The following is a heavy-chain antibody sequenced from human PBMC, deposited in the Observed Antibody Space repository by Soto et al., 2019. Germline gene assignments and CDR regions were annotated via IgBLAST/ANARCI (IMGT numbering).Heavy chain of an antibody. CDR1: GGSISSSSYY. D-gene: IGHD2-15*01. V-gene: IGHV4-39*07. CDR3: ARDGSEHTKGWRAFDI. CDR2: IYYSGST. J-gene: IGHJ3*02. Sequence: SETLSLTCTVSGGSISSSSYYWGWIRQPPGKGLEWIGSIYYSGSTYYNPSLKSRVTISVDTSKNQFSLKLSSVTAADTAVYYCARDGSEHTKGWRAFDIWGQGTMVT.